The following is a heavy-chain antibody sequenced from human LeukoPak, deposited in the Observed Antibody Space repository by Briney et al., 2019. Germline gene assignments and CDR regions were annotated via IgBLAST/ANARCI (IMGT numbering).Heavy chain of an antibody. J-gene: IGHJ4*02. CDR3: ARDIFAAGDYDFWSGYLW. CDR1: GYTFTGYY. D-gene: IGHD3-3*01. V-gene: IGHV1-2*02. Sequence: GASVKVSCKASGYTFTGYYMHWVRQAPGQGLEWMGWINPNSGGTNYAQKFQGRVTMTRDTSISTAYMELSRLRSDDTAVYYCARDIFAAGDYDFWSGYLWWGQGTLVTVSS. CDR2: INPNSGGT.